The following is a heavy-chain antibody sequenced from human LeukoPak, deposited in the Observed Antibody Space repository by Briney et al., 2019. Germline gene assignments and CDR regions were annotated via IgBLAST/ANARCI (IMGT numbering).Heavy chain of an antibody. CDR3: ASSSSWYYFDY. V-gene: IGHV4-39*02. Sequence: SETLSLTCTVSGGSISSSSYYWVWIRQPPGKGLGWIGSVYYSGSTYYNPSLKSRVTISVDTSKNHFSLKLSSVTAADTAVYYCASSSSWYYFDYWGQGTLVTVSS. CDR2: VYYSGST. J-gene: IGHJ4*02. CDR1: GGSISSSSYY. D-gene: IGHD6-13*01.